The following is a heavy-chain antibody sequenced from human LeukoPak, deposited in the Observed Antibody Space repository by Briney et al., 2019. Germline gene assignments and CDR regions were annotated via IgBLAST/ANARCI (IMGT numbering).Heavy chain of an antibody. J-gene: IGHJ4*02. V-gene: IGHV1-2*02. CDR2: INPNSGGT. D-gene: IGHD6-19*01. CDR1: GYTFTGYY. Sequence: VVSVKVSCKASGYTFTGYYMHWVRQAPGQGLEWMGWINPNSGGTNYAQKFQGRVTMTRDTSISTAYMELSRLRSDDTAVYYCARADWRSGEDFDYWGQGTLVTVSS. CDR3: ARADWRSGEDFDY.